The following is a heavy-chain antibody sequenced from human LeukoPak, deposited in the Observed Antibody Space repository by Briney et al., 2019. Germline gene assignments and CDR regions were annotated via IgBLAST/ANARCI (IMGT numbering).Heavy chain of an antibody. J-gene: IGHJ6*03. D-gene: IGHD5-18*01. Sequence: SETLSLACTVSGGSISSYYWSWIRQPPGKGLEWIGYIYYSGSTNYNPSLKSRISISVDTSKNQFSLKLSSVTAADTAVYYCARTTEGGYTYNYFYYYYMDVWGKGTTVTVSS. CDR1: GGSISSYY. CDR3: ARTTEGGYTYNYFYYYYMDV. CDR2: IYYSGST. V-gene: IGHV4-59*01.